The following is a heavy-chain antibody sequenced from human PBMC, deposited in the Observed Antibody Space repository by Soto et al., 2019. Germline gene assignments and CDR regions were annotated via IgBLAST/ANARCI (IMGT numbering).Heavy chain of an antibody. CDR1: GGSISSKSYS. V-gene: IGHV4-39*01. Sequence: SETLSLTCSVSGGSISSKSYSWGWIRQAPGKGLEWIGTFYYSENTYYNPSLKSRVTISVDTSKNQFSLKLSSVTAADTAVYYCAKLAGYCSGNSCHGDYAMDVWGQGPTVTVS. CDR3: AKLAGYCSGNSCHGDYAMDV. CDR2: FYYSENT. D-gene: IGHD2-15*01. J-gene: IGHJ6*02.